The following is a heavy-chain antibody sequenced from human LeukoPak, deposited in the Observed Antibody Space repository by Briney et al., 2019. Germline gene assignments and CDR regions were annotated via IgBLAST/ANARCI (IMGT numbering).Heavy chain of an antibody. CDR3: AREPHSNYIFAFDI. J-gene: IGHJ3*02. CDR2: INPNSGGT. D-gene: IGHD4-11*01. V-gene: IGHV1-2*04. CDR1: GYTFTGYY. Sequence: GASVKVSCKASGYTFTGYYMHWVRQAPGQGLEWMGWINPNSGGTNYAQKFQGWVTMTRDTSISTAYMELSRLRSDDTAVYYCAREPHSNYIFAFDIWGQGTMVTVSS.